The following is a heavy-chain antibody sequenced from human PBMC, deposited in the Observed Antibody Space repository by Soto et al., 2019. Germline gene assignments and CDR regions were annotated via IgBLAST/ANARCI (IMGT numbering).Heavy chain of an antibody. J-gene: IGHJ4*02. D-gene: IGHD6-6*01. CDR3: VRGYSSSFDY. V-gene: IGHV6-1*01. Sequence: SQTLSLTCAISGDSVSSTNASWNWIRQSPSRGLEWLGRTYYRSKWTNDYAVSVKSRITINPDTSKNQFSLQLSSVTPEDTAMYYCVRGYSSSFDYWGQGTLVTVSS. CDR1: GDSVSSTNAS. CDR2: TYYRSKWTN.